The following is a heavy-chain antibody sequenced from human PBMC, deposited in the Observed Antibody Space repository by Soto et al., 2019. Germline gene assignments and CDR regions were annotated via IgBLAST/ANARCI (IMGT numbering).Heavy chain of an antibody. CDR3: ARRWLLGHYYNYSMDV. CDR2: INHSGST. J-gene: IGHJ6*02. V-gene: IGHV4-34*01. D-gene: IGHD3-22*01. Sequence: SDTLSLTCAYYGGSCSGYYWSWIRQPPGKGLECLGEINHSGSTNYNPSLKSRVTIAVDTSKNQCSLKLSSVTAADTAVYYCARRWLLGHYYNYSMDVWGQGTTVTVS. CDR1: GGSCSGYY.